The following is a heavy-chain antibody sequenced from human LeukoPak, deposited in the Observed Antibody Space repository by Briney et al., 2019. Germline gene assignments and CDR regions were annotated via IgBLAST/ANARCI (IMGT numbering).Heavy chain of an antibody. CDR1: RGSISSYY. CDR3: ARGKGTAAAYYYYGMDV. J-gene: IGHJ6*02. V-gene: IGHV4-59*01. Sequence: PSETLSLTCIVSRGSISSYYWSWIRQPPRKGLEWIGYIYHGGSTNYNPSLKSRVTISVDMSKNQFSLKLTSVTAADTAMYYCARGKGTAAAYYYYGMDVWGQGTTETVSS. D-gene: IGHD6-13*01. CDR2: IYHGGST.